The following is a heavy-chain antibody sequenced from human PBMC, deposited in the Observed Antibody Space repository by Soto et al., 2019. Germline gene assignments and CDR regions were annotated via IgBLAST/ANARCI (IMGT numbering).Heavy chain of an antibody. Sequence: QGQLVQSGAEVKKPGASVKVSCKASGYTFTRYGISWVRQAPGQGLEWMGWISGYNGDTKYAQKFQGRVTMTVDTSTTTAYMELRSLTSDDRAVYYCANNAHPPYYYYGMDVWGQGTTVTVSS. CDR1: GYTFTRYG. CDR2: ISGYNGDT. J-gene: IGHJ6*02. V-gene: IGHV1-18*01. CDR3: ANNAHPPYYYYGMDV.